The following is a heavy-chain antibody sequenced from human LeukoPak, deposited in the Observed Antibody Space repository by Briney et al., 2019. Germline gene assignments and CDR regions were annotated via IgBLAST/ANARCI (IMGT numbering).Heavy chain of an antibody. CDR3: ARGHTYYYYGMDV. J-gene: IGHJ6*02. Sequence: GGSLRLSCAASGFTFSSYSMNWVRQAPGKGLEWVSYISSSSSTIYYADSVKGRFTISRDNAKNSLYLQMNSLRAEDTAVYYCARGHTYYYYGMDVWGQGTTVTVSS. V-gene: IGHV3-48*01. CDR1: GFTFSSYS. CDR2: ISSSSSTI.